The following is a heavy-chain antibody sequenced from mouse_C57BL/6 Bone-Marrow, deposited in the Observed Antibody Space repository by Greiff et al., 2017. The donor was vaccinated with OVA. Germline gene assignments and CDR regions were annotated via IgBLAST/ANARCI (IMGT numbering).Heavy chain of an antibody. J-gene: IGHJ2*01. Sequence: VQLQQSVAELVRPGASVKLSCTASGFNIKNTYMHWVKQRPEQGLEWIGRIDPANGNTKYAPKFQGKATITEDTSSNTAYLQLSSLTSEDTAIYYCAPIYYYGSSWFDYWGQGTTLTVSS. CDR1: GFNIKNTY. CDR2: IDPANGNT. D-gene: IGHD1-1*01. CDR3: APIYYYGSSWFDY. V-gene: IGHV14-3*01.